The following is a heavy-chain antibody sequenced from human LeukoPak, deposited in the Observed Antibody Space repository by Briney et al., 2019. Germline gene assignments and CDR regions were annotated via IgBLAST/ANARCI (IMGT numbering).Heavy chain of an antibody. CDR3: ARSGAYDSSGYYEY. V-gene: IGHV4-59*01. J-gene: IGHJ4*02. CDR2: IFYNGST. D-gene: IGHD3-22*01. Sequence: SETLSLTCTVSGGSISRYYWSWIRQSPGKGLEWIEYIFYNGSTHYNPSLRSRVTISVDTSKNQFSLRLSSVTAADTAVYYCARSGAYDSSGYYEYWSQGTLVTVSS. CDR1: GGSISRYY.